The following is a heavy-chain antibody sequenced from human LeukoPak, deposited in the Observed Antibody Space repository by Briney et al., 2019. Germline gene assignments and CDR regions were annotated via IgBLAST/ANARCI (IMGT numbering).Heavy chain of an antibody. Sequence: ASVKVTCKASGYSFTGYSMHWVRQAPGQGLEWMGWISAYNGNTNYAQNLQGRVTMTTDTSTSTAYMELRSLRSDDTAVYYCARALTTVIFNWFDPWGQGTLVTVSS. V-gene: IGHV1-18*04. J-gene: IGHJ5*02. D-gene: IGHD4-17*01. CDR2: ISAYNGNT. CDR1: GYSFTGYS. CDR3: ARALTTVIFNWFDP.